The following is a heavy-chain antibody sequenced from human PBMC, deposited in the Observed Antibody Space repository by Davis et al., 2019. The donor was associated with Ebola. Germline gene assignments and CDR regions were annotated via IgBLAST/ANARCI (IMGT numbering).Heavy chain of an antibody. V-gene: IGHV1-69*04. J-gene: IGHJ4*02. CDR1: GGTFSNYA. CDR2: IIPILGTV. D-gene: IGHD4-17*01. Sequence: SVKVSCKASGGTFSNYAINWVRQAPGQGLEWMGRIIPILGTVNYAQKFQGRVTMTRDTSTSTVYMELSSLRSEDTAVYYCARVGYGDPDYWGQGTLVTVSS. CDR3: ARVGYGDPDY.